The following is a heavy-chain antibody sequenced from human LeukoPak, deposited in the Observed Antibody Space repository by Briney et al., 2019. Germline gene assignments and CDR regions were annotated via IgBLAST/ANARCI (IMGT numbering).Heavy chain of an antibody. J-gene: IGHJ5*02. V-gene: IGHV1-18*01. D-gene: IGHD3-10*01. Sequence: ASVKVSCKASGYTFTSYGISWVRQAPGQGLEWMGWISAYNDNTNYAQKLQGRVTMTTDTSTSTAYMELRSLRSDDTAVYYCARVPRTLWFGDLNDNWFDPWGQGTLVTVSS. CDR3: ARVPRTLWFGDLNDNWFDP. CDR1: GYTFTSYG. CDR2: ISAYNDNT.